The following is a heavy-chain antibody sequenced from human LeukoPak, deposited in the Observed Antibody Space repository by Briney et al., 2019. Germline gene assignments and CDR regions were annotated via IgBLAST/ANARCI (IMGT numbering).Heavy chain of an antibody. Sequence: PSETLSLTCIVSGASVTSSYWSWIRQPPGKGLEWIAYTYTSGSTNYNPSLKSRVTISVDMSENQLSLKLTSVTAADTAVYYCARGQRFFDYWGQGSLVTVSS. V-gene: IGHV4-4*09. J-gene: IGHJ4*02. CDR2: TYTSGST. CDR3: ARGQRFFDY. CDR1: GASVTSSY.